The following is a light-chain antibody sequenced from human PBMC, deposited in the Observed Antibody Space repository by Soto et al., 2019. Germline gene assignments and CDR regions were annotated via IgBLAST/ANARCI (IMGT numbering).Light chain of an antibody. CDR1: SSSVGHES. V-gene: IGLV1-51*01. Sequence: QSVLTQPPSVYAAPGQTVTISCSGSSSSVGHESVSWYQSLPGTAPKLLIYDNYKRPSGIPDRFSGSQSGTSATLGITGLQTGDEADYYCGTWDTTLNVWVFGGGTKLTVL. CDR2: DNY. CDR3: GTWDTTLNVWV. J-gene: IGLJ3*02.